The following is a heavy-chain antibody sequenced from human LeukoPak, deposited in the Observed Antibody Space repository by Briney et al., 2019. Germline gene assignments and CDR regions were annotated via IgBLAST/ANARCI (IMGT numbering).Heavy chain of an antibody. Sequence: SETLSLTCTVSGGSISSSSYYWSWIRQPPGKGLEWIGEINHSGSTNYNPSLKSRVTISVDTSKNQFSLKLSSVTAADTAVYYCASGDYVWGRGAFDIWGQGTMVTVSS. D-gene: IGHD3-16*01. V-gene: IGHV4-39*07. CDR2: INHSGST. J-gene: IGHJ3*02. CDR1: GGSISSSSYY. CDR3: ASGDYVWGRGAFDI.